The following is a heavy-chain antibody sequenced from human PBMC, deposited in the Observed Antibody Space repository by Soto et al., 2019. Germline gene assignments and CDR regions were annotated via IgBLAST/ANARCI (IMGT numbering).Heavy chain of an antibody. Sequence: GGSLRLSCAASGFSVSSKYMNWVRQAPGKGLEWVSAISGSGGSTYYADSVKGRFTISRDNAKNTLYLQMNSLRAEDTAVYYCAKFAARIAVAGHNNWFDPWGQGTLVTVSS. J-gene: IGHJ5*02. V-gene: IGHV3-23*01. CDR3: AKFAARIAVAGHNNWFDP. CDR2: ISGSGGST. D-gene: IGHD6-19*01. CDR1: GFSVSSKY.